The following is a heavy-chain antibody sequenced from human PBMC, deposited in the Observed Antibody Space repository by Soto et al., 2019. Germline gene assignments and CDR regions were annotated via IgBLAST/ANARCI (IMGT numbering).Heavy chain of an antibody. CDR2: IRSKANSYAT. D-gene: IGHD3-22*01. Sequence: EVQLVESGGGLVQPGGSLKLSCAASGFTFSGSAMHWVRQASGKGLEWVGRIRSKANSYATEYAASVKGRFTISRDDSKNTAYLQMNSLKTEYKAVYYCSRINYYDSSAYGAFDIWGQGTTVSVSS. J-gene: IGHJ3*02. V-gene: IGHV3-73*02. CDR3: SRINYYDSSAYGAFDI. CDR1: GFTFSGSA.